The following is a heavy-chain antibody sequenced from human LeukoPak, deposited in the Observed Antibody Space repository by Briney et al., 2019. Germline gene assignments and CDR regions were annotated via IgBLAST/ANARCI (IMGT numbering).Heavy chain of an antibody. D-gene: IGHD3-3*01. CDR2: IYYSGST. V-gene: IGHV4-59*08. CDR1: GGSISSYY. Sequence: SETLSLTCTVSGGSISSYYWSWIRQPPGKGLEWIGYIYYSGSTNYNPSLKGRVTISVDTSKNQFSLKLSSVTAADTAVYYCARIRNYGMDVWGQGTTVTVSS. J-gene: IGHJ6*02. CDR3: ARIRNYGMDV.